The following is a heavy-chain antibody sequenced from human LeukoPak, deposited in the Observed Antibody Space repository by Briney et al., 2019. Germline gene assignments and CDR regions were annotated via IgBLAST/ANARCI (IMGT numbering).Heavy chain of an antibody. CDR1: GGPISTYY. CDR2: IYYSGST. Sequence: SETLSLTCTVSGGPISTYYWSWIRQPPGKGLEWIGYIYYSGSTNSNPSLKSRVTISVDTSENQFSLKLSSVTAADTAVYYCAHTSGWYDGHFDYWGQGTLVTVSS. CDR3: AHTSGWYDGHFDY. J-gene: IGHJ4*02. V-gene: IGHV4-59*01. D-gene: IGHD6-19*01.